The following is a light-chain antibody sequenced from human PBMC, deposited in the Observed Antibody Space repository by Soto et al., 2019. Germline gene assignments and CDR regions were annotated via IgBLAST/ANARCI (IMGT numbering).Light chain of an antibody. CDR3: QRSYSTPIT. J-gene: IGKJ5*01. CDR1: QSISIY. CDR2: AAS. Sequence: DIQMTQSPSSLSASVGDRVTITCRASQSISIYLNWYQQKPGKAPKLLIYAASSLQSGVPSRFSGSGSGTDFTLTISSLQPEDFATYYCQRSYSTPITFGQGTRLEIK. V-gene: IGKV1-39*01.